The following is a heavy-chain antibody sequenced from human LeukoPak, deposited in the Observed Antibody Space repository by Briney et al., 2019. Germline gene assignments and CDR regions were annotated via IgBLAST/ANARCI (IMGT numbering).Heavy chain of an antibody. CDR3: VADRGNWSGGDF. J-gene: IGHJ4*02. Sequence: GGSLRLSCAGSTFAFGDYWIHWVRQLPGKGLAWVSRIDSAGGRIQWADSVKGRFTISRDNAKNTVYLQMNSLRPEDSAVYYCVADRGNWSGGDFWGRGTLVIVSS. V-gene: IGHV3-74*01. CDR1: TFAFGDYW. CDR2: IDSAGGRI. D-gene: IGHD3-10*01.